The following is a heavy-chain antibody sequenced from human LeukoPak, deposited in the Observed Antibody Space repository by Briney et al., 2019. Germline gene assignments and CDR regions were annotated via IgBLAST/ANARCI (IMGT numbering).Heavy chain of an antibody. V-gene: IGHV4-34*01. D-gene: IGHD3-22*01. J-gene: IGHJ5*02. Sequence: SETLSLTCAVYGGSFSGYYWSWNRQPPGTGLEWIGEINHSGSTNYNPSLKSRVTISVDTSKTQFSLKLSSVTAADTAVYYCARSLTNYYDTRRRWFDPWGQGTQVTVSS. CDR1: GGSFSGYY. CDR3: ARSLTNYYDTRRRWFDP. CDR2: INHSGST.